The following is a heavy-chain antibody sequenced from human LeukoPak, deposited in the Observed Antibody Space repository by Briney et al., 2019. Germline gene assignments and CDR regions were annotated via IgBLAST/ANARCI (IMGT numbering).Heavy chain of an antibody. D-gene: IGHD6-19*01. CDR1: GFTFSSYW. J-gene: IGHJ6*02. CDR2: IKQDGSEK. CDR3: ARGQYSSGWLSLYYYYGMDV. Sequence: PGGSLRLSCAASGFTFSSYWMSWARQAPGKGLEWVANIKQDGSEKYYVDSVKGRFTISRDNAKNSLYLQMNSLRAEDTAVYYCARGQYSSGWLSLYYYYGMDVWGQGTTVTVSS. V-gene: IGHV3-7*01.